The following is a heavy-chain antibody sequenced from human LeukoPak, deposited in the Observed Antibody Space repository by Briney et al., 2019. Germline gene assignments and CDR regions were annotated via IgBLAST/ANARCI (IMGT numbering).Heavy chain of an antibody. V-gene: IGHV4-59*12. J-gene: IGHJ4*02. CDR3: ARDTFYGSGSYYNHGFDY. CDR2: IYYSGST. D-gene: IGHD3-10*01. Sequence: SETLSLTCTVSGGSISSYYWSWIRQPPGKGLEWIGYIYYSGSTNYNPSLKSRVTISVDTSKNQFSLKLSSVTAADTAVYYCARDTFYGSGSYYNHGFDYWGQGTLVTVSS. CDR1: GGSISSYY.